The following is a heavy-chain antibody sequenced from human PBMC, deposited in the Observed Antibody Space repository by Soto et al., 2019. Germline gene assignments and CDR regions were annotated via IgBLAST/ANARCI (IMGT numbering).Heavy chain of an antibody. D-gene: IGHD6-13*01. CDR1: GYTFTSYD. V-gene: IGHV1-8*01. J-gene: IGHJ6*02. CDR2: MNPNSGNT. CDR3: ARGGIALEDYYYYGMDV. Sequence: ASVKVSCKASGYTFTSYDINWVRQATGQGLEWMGWMNPNSGNTGYAQKFQGRVTMTRNTSISTAYMELSSLRSEDTAVYHCARGGIALEDYYYYGMDVWGQGTTVTVSS.